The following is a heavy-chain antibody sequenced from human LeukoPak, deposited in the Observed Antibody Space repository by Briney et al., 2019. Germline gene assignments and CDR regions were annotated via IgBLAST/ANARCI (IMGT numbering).Heavy chain of an antibody. J-gene: IGHJ5*02. CDR3: ARDRITMVRGAPTRPFDP. CDR2: INAGNGNT. Sequence: GASVKVSCKASGYTFTGYYMHWVRQAPGQGLEWMGWINAGNGNTKYSQKFQGRVTITRDTSASTAYMELSSLRSEDTAVYYCARDRITMVRGAPTRPFDPWGQGTLVTVSS. V-gene: IGHV1-3*01. D-gene: IGHD3-10*01. CDR1: GYTFTGYY.